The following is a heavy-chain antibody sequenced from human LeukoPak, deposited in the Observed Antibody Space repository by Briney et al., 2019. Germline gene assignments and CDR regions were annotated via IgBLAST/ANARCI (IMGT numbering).Heavy chain of an antibody. CDR1: GGSISSGGYY. CDR3: ARGSVALVDY. J-gene: IGHJ4*02. Sequence: SQTLSLTCTVSGGSISSGGYYWSWIRQHPGKGLEWIGYIYYSGSTYYNPSLKSRVTISVDTSKNQFSLKLSSVTAADTAVYYCARGSVALVDYWGQGTLVTVSS. CDR2: IYYSGST. V-gene: IGHV4-31*03. D-gene: IGHD1-26*01.